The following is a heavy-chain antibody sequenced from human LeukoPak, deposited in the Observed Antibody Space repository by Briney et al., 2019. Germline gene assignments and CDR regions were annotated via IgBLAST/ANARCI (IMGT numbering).Heavy chain of an antibody. CDR2: ISPYNGDT. Sequence: ASVKVSCKASGYTFTSYGITWVRQAPGQRLEWLGWISPYNGDTYYAQTFQGRVTMTTDTSTSTAYMELRSLRSDDTAVYYCARDRATDAFDIWGQGTMVTVSS. CDR1: GYTFTSYG. V-gene: IGHV1-18*01. CDR3: ARDRATDAFDI. J-gene: IGHJ3*02. D-gene: IGHD1-26*01.